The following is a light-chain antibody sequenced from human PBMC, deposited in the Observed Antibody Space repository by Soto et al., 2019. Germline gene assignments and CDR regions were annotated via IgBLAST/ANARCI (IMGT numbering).Light chain of an antibody. CDR2: AAS. CDR3: HPPSF. J-gene: IGKJ3*01. V-gene: IGKV3-11*01. CDR1: QSVSSY. Sequence: EIVLTQSPATLSLSPGERATLSCRASQSVSSYLAWYQQKPGQAPRLLIYAASNRATGIPARFSGSGSGPAFTLPISSLQPEDFALYYCHPPSFFGPGTKVDIK.